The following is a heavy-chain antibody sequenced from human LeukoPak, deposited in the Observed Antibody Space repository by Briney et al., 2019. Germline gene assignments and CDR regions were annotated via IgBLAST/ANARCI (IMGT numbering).Heavy chain of an antibody. CDR3: ARLGGYCSGGSCYSCFDY. CDR2: IYYSGST. V-gene: IGHV4-39*01. D-gene: IGHD2-15*01. CDR1: GGSISSSSYY. J-gene: IGHJ4*02. Sequence: SETLSLTCTVSGGSISSSSYYWGWIRQPPGKELEWIGSIYYSGSTYYNPSLKSRVTISVDTSKNQFSLKLSSVTAADTAVYYCARLGGYCSGGSCYSCFDYWGQGTLVTVSS.